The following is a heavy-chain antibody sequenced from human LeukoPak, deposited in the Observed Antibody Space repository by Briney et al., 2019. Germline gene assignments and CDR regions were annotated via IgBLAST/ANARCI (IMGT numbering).Heavy chain of an antibody. CDR2: IIPIFGTA. D-gene: IGHD2-15*01. CDR1: GGTFSSYA. J-gene: IGHJ5*02. CDR3: AKAARNLVVVDTPVSWFDP. V-gene: IGHV1-69*06. Sequence: SVKVSCKASGGTFSSYAISWVRQAPGQGLEWMGGIIPIFGTANYAQKFQGRVTITADKSMRTVYMELSSLISEDTAMYYCAKAARNLVVVDTPVSWFDPWGQGTLVTVSS.